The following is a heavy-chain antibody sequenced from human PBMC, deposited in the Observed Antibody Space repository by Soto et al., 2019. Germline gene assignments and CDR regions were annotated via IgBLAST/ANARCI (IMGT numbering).Heavy chain of an antibody. CDR3: AREDDSSGYYSFFDY. CDR2: ISSSSSTI. V-gene: IGHV3-48*02. Sequence: PGGSLRLSCAASGFTFSSYSMNWVRRAPGKGLEWVSYISSSSSTIYYADSVKGRFTISRDNAKNSLYLQMNSLRDEDTAVYYCAREDDSSGYYSFFDYWGQGTLVTVSS. J-gene: IGHJ4*02. D-gene: IGHD3-22*01. CDR1: GFTFSSYS.